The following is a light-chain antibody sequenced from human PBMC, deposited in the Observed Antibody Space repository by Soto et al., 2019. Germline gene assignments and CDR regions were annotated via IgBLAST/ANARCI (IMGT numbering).Light chain of an antibody. CDR3: SSYTSSSTPHVV. Sequence: QPASVSGSPGQSITISCTGTSSDVGGYNYVSWYQQHPGKAPKLMIYEVSNRPSGVSNRFSGSKSGNTASLTISGLQAEDEADYYCSSYTSSSTPHVVFGGGTQLTVL. V-gene: IGLV2-14*01. CDR1: SSDVGGYNY. CDR2: EVS. J-gene: IGLJ2*01.